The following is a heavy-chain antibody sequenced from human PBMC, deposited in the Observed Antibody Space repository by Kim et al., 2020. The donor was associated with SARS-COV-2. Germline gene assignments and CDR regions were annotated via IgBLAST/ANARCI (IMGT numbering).Heavy chain of an antibody. V-gene: IGHV1-8*01. Sequence: ASVKVSCKASGYTFTSYDINWVRQATGQGLEWMGWMNPNSGNTGYAQKFQGRVTMTRNTSISTAYMELSSLRSEDTAVYYCARGTQYSGYLWYTYYYYGMDVWGQGTTVTVSS. CDR1: GYTFTSYD. D-gene: IGHD5-12*01. CDR3: ARGTQYSGYLWYTYYYYGMDV. J-gene: IGHJ6*02. CDR2: MNPNSGNT.